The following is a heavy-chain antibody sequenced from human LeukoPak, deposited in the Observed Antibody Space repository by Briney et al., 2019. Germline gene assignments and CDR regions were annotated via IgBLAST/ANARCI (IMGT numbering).Heavy chain of an antibody. CDR3: AGGGDFYGSGTLDS. CDR1: GDSISSYTAA. J-gene: IGHJ5*01. Sequence: SQTLSLTCAISGDSISSYTAAWNWIRQSPSRGLEWLGRTYYRSRWLLDYAVPVRSRITINADTSKNRFSVQLASVTPDDTAVYYCAGGGDFYGSGTLDSWGQGTLVTVSS. V-gene: IGHV6-1*01. D-gene: IGHD3-10*01. CDR2: TYYRSRWLL.